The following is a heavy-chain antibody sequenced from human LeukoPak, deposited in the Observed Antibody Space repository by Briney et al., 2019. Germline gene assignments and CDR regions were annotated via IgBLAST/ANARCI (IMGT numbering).Heavy chain of an antibody. CDR3: ARAGDSIAAAGTYNWFDP. Sequence: ASVKVSCKASGGTFSSYAISWVRQAPGQGLEWMGGIIPIFGTANYAQKFQGRVTITADKSTSTAYMELSSLRSEDTAVYYCARAGDSIAAAGTYNWFDPWGQGTLVTVSS. CDR1: GGTFSSYA. V-gene: IGHV1-69*06. D-gene: IGHD6-13*01. CDR2: IIPIFGTA. J-gene: IGHJ5*02.